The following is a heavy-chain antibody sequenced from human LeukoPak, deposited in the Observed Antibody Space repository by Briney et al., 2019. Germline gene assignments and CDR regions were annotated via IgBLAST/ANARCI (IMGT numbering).Heavy chain of an antibody. D-gene: IGHD3/OR15-3a*01. CDR2: IRYDGGEP. CDR1: GFNFGSYA. J-gene: IGHJ4*02. Sequence: HPGGSLRLSCAASGFNFGSYAMHWVRRAPGKGLEWVAFIRYDGGEPYYRDSVRGRFTISRDNSKNTLDLQMDSLTTEDTALYFCAKGDNFWSGYSTYFDSWGQGTLVTVSS. V-gene: IGHV3-30*02. CDR3: AKGDNFWSGYSTYFDS.